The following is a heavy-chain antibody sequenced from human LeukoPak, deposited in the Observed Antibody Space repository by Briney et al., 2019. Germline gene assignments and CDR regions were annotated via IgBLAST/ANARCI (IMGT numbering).Heavy chain of an antibody. CDR3: AQRQGPNSGSYDYFDP. CDR1: GGSLISYY. V-gene: IGHV4-4*09. Sequence: SETLSLTWTVSGGSLISYYWSWIRQPPGQGLEWIAYIHSSGYTNYNPSLRSRVTISVDTSKNHFSLTVTSVTAADTAVYYCAQRQGPNSGSYDYFDPWGQGTLVTVSS. CDR2: IHSSGYT. J-gene: IGHJ5*02. D-gene: IGHD1-26*01.